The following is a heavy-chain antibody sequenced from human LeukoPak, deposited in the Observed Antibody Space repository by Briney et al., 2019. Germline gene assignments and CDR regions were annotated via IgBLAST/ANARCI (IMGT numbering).Heavy chain of an antibody. D-gene: IGHD3-22*01. J-gene: IGHJ4*02. CDR3: ARSGTGLLRYYFDY. CDR1: GGSISSSNW. V-gene: IGHV4-4*02. CDR2: IYHSGST. Sequence: PSGTLSLTCAVSGGSISSSNWWSWVRQPPGKGLEWIGEIYHSGSTNYNPSLKSRVTISVDTSKNQFSLKLSSVTAADTAVYYCARSGTGLLRYYFDYWGQGTLITVSS.